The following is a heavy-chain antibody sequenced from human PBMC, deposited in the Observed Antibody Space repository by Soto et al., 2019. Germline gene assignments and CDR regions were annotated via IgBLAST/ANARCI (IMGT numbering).Heavy chain of an antibody. CDR3: AKDGGGTVTTHWDY. D-gene: IGHD4-17*01. CDR2: ISGSGGST. V-gene: IGHV3-23*01. CDR1: GFTFSSYA. Sequence: EVQLLESGGGLVQPGGSLRLSCAASGFTFSSYAMSWVRQAPGKGLEWVSAISGSGGSTYYADSVKGRFTISRDNSKNTRYLQMNSLRAEDTAVYYCAKDGGGTVTTHWDYWGQGTLVTVSS. J-gene: IGHJ4*02.